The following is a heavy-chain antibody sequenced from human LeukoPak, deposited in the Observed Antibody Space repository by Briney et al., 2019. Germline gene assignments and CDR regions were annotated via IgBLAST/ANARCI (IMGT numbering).Heavy chain of an antibody. D-gene: IGHD2-15*01. J-gene: IGHJ4*02. V-gene: IGHV3-30*18. CDR3: AKDFKILVVGLFDY. CDR1: GFTFSSYG. CDR2: ISYDGSNK. Sequence: GRSLRLSCAASGFTFSSYGMHWVRQAPGKGLGWGAVISYDGSNKYYADSVKGRFTISRDNSKNTLYLQMNSLRAEDTAVYYCAKDFKILVVGLFDYWGQGTLVTVSS.